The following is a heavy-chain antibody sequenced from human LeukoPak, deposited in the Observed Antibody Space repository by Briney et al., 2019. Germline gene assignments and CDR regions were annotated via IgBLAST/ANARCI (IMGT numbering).Heavy chain of an antibody. CDR1: GGSISSYY. V-gene: IGHV4-4*09. Sequence: SETLSLTRTVSGGSISSYYWSWIRQPPGKGLEWIGYIYTSGSTNYNPSLKSRVTISVGTSKNQFSLKLSSVTAADTAVYYCARQYYYDSSGYYPYYFDYWGQGTLVTVSS. D-gene: IGHD3-22*01. CDR3: ARQYYYDSSGYYPYYFDY. J-gene: IGHJ4*02. CDR2: IYTSGST.